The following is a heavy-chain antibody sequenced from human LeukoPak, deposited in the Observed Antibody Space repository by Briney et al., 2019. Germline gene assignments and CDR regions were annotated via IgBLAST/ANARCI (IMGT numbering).Heavy chain of an antibody. Sequence: ASVKVSCKASGYAFTSYYMHWVRQAPGQGLEWMGIINPSGGSTSYAQKFQGRVTMTRDTSTSTVYMELSSLRSEDTAVYYCARDSEDIGVVVVAAAYYYYYGMDVWGQGTTVTVSS. V-gene: IGHV1-46*01. CDR3: ARDSEDIGVVVVAAAYYYYYGMDV. CDR2: INPSGGST. J-gene: IGHJ6*02. CDR1: GYAFTSYY. D-gene: IGHD2-15*01.